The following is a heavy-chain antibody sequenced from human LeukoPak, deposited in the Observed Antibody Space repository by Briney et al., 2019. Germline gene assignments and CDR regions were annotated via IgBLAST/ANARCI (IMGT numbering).Heavy chain of an antibody. D-gene: IGHD1-1*01. Sequence: PSETLSLTCTVSGDSLPTDDSFWSWIRQFPGKGLEWIGYIHYRGTTNYNPSLKSRLSMSIDMSKDQFSLNLTSVTAADTAIYYCARDGYINDAFDIWGQGIVVTVSS. J-gene: IGHJ3*02. CDR2: IHYRGTT. CDR3: ARDGYINDAFDI. CDR1: GDSLPTDDSF. V-gene: IGHV4-31*03.